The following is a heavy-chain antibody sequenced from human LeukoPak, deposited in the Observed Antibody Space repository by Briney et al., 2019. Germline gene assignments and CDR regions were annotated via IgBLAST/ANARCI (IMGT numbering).Heavy chain of an antibody. V-gene: IGHV4-34*01. Sequence: PSETLSLTCAVYGGSFSDYYWTWIRQSPGKGLEWIGEINDSGRTNYNPSLESRVTISLDTSKNQFSLKLNSVTGADTAVYYCAKYGPCSGSYSTSWYFHQWGQGTLVTVSS. CDR3: AKYGPCSGSYSTSWYFHQ. J-gene: IGHJ4*02. CDR2: INDSGRT. CDR1: GGSFSDYY. D-gene: IGHD1-26*01.